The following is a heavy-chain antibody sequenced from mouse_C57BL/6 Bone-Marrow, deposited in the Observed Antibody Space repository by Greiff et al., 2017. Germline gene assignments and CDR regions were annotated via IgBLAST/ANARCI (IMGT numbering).Heavy chain of an antibody. V-gene: IGHV5-9*01. CDR3: ARRRGYFDV. CDR1: GFTFSSYT. Sequence: EVKLMDSGGGLVKPGGSLKLSCAASGFTFSSYTMSWVRQTPEKRLEWVATISGGGGNTYYPDSVKGRFTISRDNAKNTLYLQMSSLRSEDTALYYCARRRGYFDVWGTGTTVTVSS. J-gene: IGHJ1*03. CDR2: ISGGGGNT.